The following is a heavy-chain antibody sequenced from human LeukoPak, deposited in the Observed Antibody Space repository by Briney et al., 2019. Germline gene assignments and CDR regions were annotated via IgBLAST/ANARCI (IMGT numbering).Heavy chain of an antibody. CDR1: GFTFSTYS. CDR3: ARDITLFGGLLDY. V-gene: IGHV3-48*04. D-gene: IGHD3-3*01. J-gene: IGHJ4*02. Sequence: GGSLRLSCAASGFTFSTYSMNWVRQAPGKGLEWVSYITSSSSTMFYADSVKGRFTISRDNAKNSLYLQMNSLRAEDTAVYYCARDITLFGGLLDYWGQGALVTVSS. CDR2: ITSSSSTM.